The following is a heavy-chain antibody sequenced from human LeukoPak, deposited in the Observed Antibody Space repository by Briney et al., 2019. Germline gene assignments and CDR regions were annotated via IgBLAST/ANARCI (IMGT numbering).Heavy chain of an antibody. CDR3: ARTYYDFWSGYLPGCYYYYMDV. CDR2: INPNSGGT. D-gene: IGHD3-3*01. Sequence: ASVKVSCKASGYTFTGYYMHWVRQAPGQGLEWMGWINPNSGGTNYAQKFQGRVTMTRDTSISTAYMELSRLRSDDTAVYYCARTYYDFWSGYLPGCYYYYMDVWGKGTTVTVSS. CDR1: GYTFTGYY. V-gene: IGHV1-2*02. J-gene: IGHJ6*03.